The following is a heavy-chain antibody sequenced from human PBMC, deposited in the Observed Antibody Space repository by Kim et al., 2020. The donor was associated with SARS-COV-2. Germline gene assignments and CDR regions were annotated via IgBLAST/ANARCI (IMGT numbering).Heavy chain of an antibody. D-gene: IGHD3-22*01. Sequence: GGXLRLSCAASGFTFSSYSMNWVRQAPGKGLEWVSSISSTSSYINYADSVKGRFTISRDNAKNSLYLQMNSLRAEDTAVYYCARDYYESSGSPQRAFDYWGQGTLATVSS. CDR2: ISSTSSYI. V-gene: IGHV3-21*01. CDR3: ARDYYESSGSPQRAFDY. CDR1: GFTFSSYS. J-gene: IGHJ4*02.